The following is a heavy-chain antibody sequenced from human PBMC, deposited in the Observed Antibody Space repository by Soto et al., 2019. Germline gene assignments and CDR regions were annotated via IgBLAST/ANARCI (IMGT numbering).Heavy chain of an antibody. J-gene: IGHJ4*02. CDR2: LSGSGATT. CDR3: AKDRLDYGGECYPYHFDS. D-gene: IGHD2-21*01. Sequence: EVQLLESGGGLVQPGGSLRLSCAASGFTFSSYAMNWVRQAPGKGLEWVSGLSGSGATTYYADSVKGRFTISRDNSKNTLYLQMTSLRAEDTAVYFCAKDRLDYGGECYPYHFDSWGQGTLVTVSS. CDR1: GFTFSSYA. V-gene: IGHV3-23*01.